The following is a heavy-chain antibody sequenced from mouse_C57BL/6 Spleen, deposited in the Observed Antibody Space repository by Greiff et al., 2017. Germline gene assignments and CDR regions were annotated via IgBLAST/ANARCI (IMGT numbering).Heavy chain of an antibody. CDR3: ARRDDYDGYYAMDY. V-gene: IGHV3-6*01. J-gene: IGHJ4*01. D-gene: IGHD2-4*01. CDR1: GYSITSGYY. CDR2: ISYDGSN. Sequence: EVQLQQSGPGLVKPSQSLSLTCSVTGYSITSGYYWNWIRQFPGNKLEWMGYISYDGSNNYNPSLKNRISITRDTSKNQFFLKLNSVTTEDTATYYCARRDDYDGYYAMDYWGQGTSVTVSS.